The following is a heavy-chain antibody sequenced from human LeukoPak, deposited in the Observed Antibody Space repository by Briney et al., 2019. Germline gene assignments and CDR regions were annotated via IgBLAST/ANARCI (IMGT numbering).Heavy chain of an antibody. CDR3: ARESCSGGSCYAGS. Sequence: SETLSLTCTVSGGSISSSSYYWGWIRQPPGKGLEWIGRIYTSGSTNYNPSLKSRVTISVDTSKNQFSLKLSSVTAADTAVYYCARESCSGGSCYAGSWGQGTLVTVSS. V-gene: IGHV4-39*07. CDR2: IYTSGST. D-gene: IGHD2-15*01. J-gene: IGHJ4*02. CDR1: GGSISSSSYY.